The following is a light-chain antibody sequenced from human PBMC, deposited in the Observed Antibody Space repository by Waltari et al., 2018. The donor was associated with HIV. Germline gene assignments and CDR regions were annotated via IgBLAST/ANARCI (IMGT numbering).Light chain of an antibody. CDR3: CSYASTTDTYVV. CDR2: EDN. J-gene: IGLJ2*01. Sequence: QSALTQPASVSGSPGQSITISCTGTSSDTGNYNLVSWYQLYPGKAPKLIIYEDNKRPSGVSNRFSGSKSADTASLTISGLQPEDEADYCCCSYASTTDTYVVFGGGTKLTVL. V-gene: IGLV2-23*01. CDR1: SSDTGNYNL.